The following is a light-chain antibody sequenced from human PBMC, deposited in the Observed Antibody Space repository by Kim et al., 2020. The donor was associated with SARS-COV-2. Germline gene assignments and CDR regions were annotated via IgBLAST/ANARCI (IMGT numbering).Light chain of an antibody. CDR1: YSNIENNY. J-gene: IGLJ2*01. Sequence: SVLTQPPSVSAAPGQKVTISCSGSYSNIENNYVSWYQQLPGTAPKLLIYDNNKRPSGIPDRFSGSKSGTSATLGITGLQTGDEADYYCGTWDSSLSAPTFGGGTQLTVL. CDR2: DNN. CDR3: GTWDSSLSAPT. V-gene: IGLV1-51*01.